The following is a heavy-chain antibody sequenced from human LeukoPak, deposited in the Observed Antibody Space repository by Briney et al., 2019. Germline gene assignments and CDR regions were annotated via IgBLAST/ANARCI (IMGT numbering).Heavy chain of an antibody. D-gene: IGHD2-8*01. Sequence: SETLSLTCTVSGGSISSSSYYWGWIRQPPGKGLEWIGSIYYSGSTYYNPSLKSRVTISVDTSTNQFSLRLNSVTAADTAIYYCARASNRAPLHYYYYYMDVWGKGTTVTISS. CDR3: ARASNRAPLHYYYYYMDV. V-gene: IGHV4-39*07. CDR2: IYYSGST. CDR1: GGSISSSSYY. J-gene: IGHJ6*03.